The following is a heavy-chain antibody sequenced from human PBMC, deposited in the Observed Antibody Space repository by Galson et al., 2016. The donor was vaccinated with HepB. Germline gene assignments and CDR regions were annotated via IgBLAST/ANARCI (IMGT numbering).Heavy chain of an antibody. CDR3: ARGSSWRYFDY. Sequence: VKVSCKASEYTFISYHMHWVRQARGQGLEWMGITNPSGGSTSYAQKFQGRVTMTRDTSTSTVYMELTSLRSDDTAVYFCARGSSWRYFDYWGQGTQVTVSS. V-gene: IGHV1-46*01. J-gene: IGHJ4*02. CDR2: TNPSGGST. CDR1: EYTFISYH. D-gene: IGHD6-13*01.